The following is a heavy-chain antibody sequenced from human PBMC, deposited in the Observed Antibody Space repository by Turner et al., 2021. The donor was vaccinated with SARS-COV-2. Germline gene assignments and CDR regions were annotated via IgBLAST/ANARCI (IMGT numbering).Heavy chain of an antibody. D-gene: IGHD3-22*01. J-gene: IGHJ5*02. CDR3: ARGTYYYDSSVYSGTNWFDP. V-gene: IGHV3-21*01. CDR2: IRSSSSYI. Sequence: EVQLVESGGGLVKPGGSLRLSCAASGFTFSSYTMYWVRQAPGKGLEWVSSIRSSSSYIYYADSVKGRFTISRDNAKNSLYLQMNSLRAEDTAVYYCARGTYYYDSSVYSGTNWFDPWGQGTLVTVSS. CDR1: GFTFSSYT.